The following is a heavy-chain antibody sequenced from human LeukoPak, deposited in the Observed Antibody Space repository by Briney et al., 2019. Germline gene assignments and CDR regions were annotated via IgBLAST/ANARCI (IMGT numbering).Heavy chain of an antibody. J-gene: IGHJ2*01. CDR2: ISWNSVSI. CDR3: AKDIGTGGTGWYFDL. Sequence: GGSLRLSCAASGFTFSDAWMSWVRQAPGKGLEWVSGISWNSVSIGYADSVKGRFTISRDNAKNSLYLQMSSLRAEDTALYYCAKDIGTGGTGWYFDLWGRGTLVTVSS. V-gene: IGHV3-9*01. CDR1: GFTFSDAW. D-gene: IGHD6-13*01.